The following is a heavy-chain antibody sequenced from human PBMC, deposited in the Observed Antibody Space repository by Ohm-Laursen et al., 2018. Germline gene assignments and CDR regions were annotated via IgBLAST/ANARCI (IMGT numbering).Heavy chain of an antibody. D-gene: IGHD4-17*01. Sequence: SLRLSCTASGFTFSRYGMYWVRQAPGKGLEWVAVISYDGSNEDYADSVKRRFTISRDNSKNTLFLQMNSLRAEDTAVYYCAKDRRDYARYFDYWGQGTLVTVSS. CDR3: AKDRRDYARYFDY. V-gene: IGHV3-30*18. CDR1: GFTFSRYG. CDR2: ISYDGSNE. J-gene: IGHJ4*02.